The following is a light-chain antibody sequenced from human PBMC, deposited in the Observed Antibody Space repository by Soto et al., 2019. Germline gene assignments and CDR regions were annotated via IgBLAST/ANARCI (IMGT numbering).Light chain of an antibody. CDR1: HNDIGTYDY. J-gene: IGLJ1*01. Sequence: QSVLTQPTSVSGSPGQSITISCTGNHNDIGTYDYVSWYQQHPGRAPRLLNYGVTTRPSGISDRFSASKSGLTASLTISGLQPEDEADYYCSSFTSDRIYVFGPGTKLTVL. CDR2: GVT. CDR3: SSFTSDRIYV. V-gene: IGLV2-14*03.